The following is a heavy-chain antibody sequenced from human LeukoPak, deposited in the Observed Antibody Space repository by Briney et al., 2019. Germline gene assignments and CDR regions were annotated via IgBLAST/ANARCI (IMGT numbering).Heavy chain of an antibody. CDR3: ASGVVPAARLFHY. CDR2: LNWHGCRT. D-gene: IGHD2-2*01. CDR1: GFTFDDYG. V-gene: IGHV3-20*04. Sequence: VGPLRLSCAASGFTFDDYGMIRVRQAPGTRLEWVYGLNWHGCRTGYADTLKRRFTPSRDNAKHSPYLQMPSLRAQDTALYYCASGVVPAARLFHYWAQGTLVTVPS. J-gene: IGHJ4*02.